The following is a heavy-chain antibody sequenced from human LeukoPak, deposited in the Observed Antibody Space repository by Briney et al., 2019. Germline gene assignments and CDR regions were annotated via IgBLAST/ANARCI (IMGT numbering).Heavy chain of an antibody. J-gene: IGHJ3*02. CDR1: GGSISSSSYY. Sequence: SETLSLTCTVSGGSISSSSYYWGWIRQPPGKGLEWIGSIYYSGSTYYSPSLKSRVTISVDRSKNQFSLKLSSVTAADTAVYYCARDQVPGIAVAGFAFDIWGQGTMVTVSS. V-gene: IGHV4-39*07. CDR2: IYYSGST. D-gene: IGHD6-19*01. CDR3: ARDQVPGIAVAGFAFDI.